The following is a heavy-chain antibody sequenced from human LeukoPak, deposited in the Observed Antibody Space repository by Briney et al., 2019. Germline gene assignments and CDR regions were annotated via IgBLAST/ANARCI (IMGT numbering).Heavy chain of an antibody. CDR2: ISAYNGNT. Sequence: ASVKVSCKASGYTFTSYGISWVRQAPGQGLEWMGWISAYNGNTNYAQELQGRVTMTTDTSTSTAYMELRSLRSDDTAVYSCARAVDGDYWFDPWGQGTLVTVSS. V-gene: IGHV1-18*01. CDR3: ARAVDGDYWFDP. CDR1: GYTFTSYG. D-gene: IGHD4-17*01. J-gene: IGHJ5*02.